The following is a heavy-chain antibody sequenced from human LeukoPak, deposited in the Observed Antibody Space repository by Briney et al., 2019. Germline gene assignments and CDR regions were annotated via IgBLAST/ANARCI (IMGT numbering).Heavy chain of an antibody. CDR3: ARVDRINGYSYGPYYYYYYGMDV. CDR1: GGSFRGYY. D-gene: IGHD5-18*01. V-gene: IGHV4-34*01. Sequence: PSGTLSLPCAGYGGSFRGYYWSWIRPPPGKGLEWIGGINHSGRTNYNPSLKSRVTISVDTSKNQFSLKLSSVTAADTAVYYCARVDRINGYSYGPYYYYYYGMDVWGQGTTVTVSS. CDR2: INHSGRT. J-gene: IGHJ6*02.